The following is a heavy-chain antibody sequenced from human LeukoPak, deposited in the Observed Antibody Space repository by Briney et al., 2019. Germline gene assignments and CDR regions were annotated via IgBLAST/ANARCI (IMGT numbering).Heavy chain of an antibody. CDR1: GGSISSSSYY. Sequence: SETLSLTCTVSGGSISSSSYYWGWVRQPPGKGLEWIVTIYYSGNTYYNSSLKSRVTISVDTSKNQLSLKLSSVTAADTAVYYCARHYSSSSYYYYNYYMDVWGKGTTVTVSS. D-gene: IGHD6-6*01. V-gene: IGHV4-39*01. CDR2: IYYSGNT. CDR3: ARHYSSSSYYYYNYYMDV. J-gene: IGHJ6*03.